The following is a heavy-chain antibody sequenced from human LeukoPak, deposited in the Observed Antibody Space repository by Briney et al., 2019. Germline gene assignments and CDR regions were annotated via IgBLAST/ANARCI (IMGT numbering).Heavy chain of an antibody. Sequence: GGSLRLSCAASGFTVSSNHMSWVRQAPGKGLEWVSVIYSGGSTYYADSVKGRFTISRDNSKNTLYLQMNSLRAEDTAVYYCARDVGSGSYRGVDYWGQGTLVTVSS. J-gene: IGHJ4*02. CDR2: IYSGGST. CDR1: GFTVSSNH. D-gene: IGHD3-10*01. CDR3: ARDVGSGSYRGVDY. V-gene: IGHV3-66*01.